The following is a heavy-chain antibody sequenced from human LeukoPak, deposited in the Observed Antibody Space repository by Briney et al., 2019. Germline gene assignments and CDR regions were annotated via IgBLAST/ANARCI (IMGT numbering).Heavy chain of an antibody. CDR1: GFSLSAYG. CDR3: ARSQSSSLIDY. J-gene: IGHJ4*02. V-gene: IGHV3-33*01. D-gene: IGHD6-13*01. CDR2: IWYDGTSK. Sequence: PGGSLRLSCAASGFSLSAYGVHWVRQAPGKGLEWVAVIWYDGTSKDYADSVKGRFTFSRDNSKNTLYLQMNSLTVEDTAVYYCARSQSSSLIDYWGQGTWSPSPQ.